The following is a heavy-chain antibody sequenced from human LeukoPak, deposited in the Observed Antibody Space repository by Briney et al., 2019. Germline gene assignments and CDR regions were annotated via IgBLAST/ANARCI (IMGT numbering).Heavy chain of an antibody. CDR3: AKIPYDSSGYYYFDY. Sequence: GGSLRLSCAASGFTFSSYGMSWVRQAPGKGLEWVSAISGSGGSTYYADSVKGRFTISRDNSKNTLYLQMNSLRAEDTAVYYCAKIPYDSSGYYYFDYWGQGTLVTVSS. V-gene: IGHV3-23*01. J-gene: IGHJ4*02. CDR1: GFTFSSYG. D-gene: IGHD3-22*01. CDR2: ISGSGGST.